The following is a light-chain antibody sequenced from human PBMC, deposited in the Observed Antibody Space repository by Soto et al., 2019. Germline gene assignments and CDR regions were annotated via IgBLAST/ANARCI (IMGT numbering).Light chain of an antibody. CDR3: SSYTSSSTWV. V-gene: IGLV2-14*01. CDR2: EVS. Sequence: QSALTQPPSASGSPGQSVTISCTGTNNDIGGYTYVSWYQQLPGKAPKLMIYEVSNRPSGVSNRFSGSKSGNTASLTISGLQAEDEADYYCSSYTSSSTWVFGGGTKLTVL. J-gene: IGLJ3*02. CDR1: NNDIGGYTY.